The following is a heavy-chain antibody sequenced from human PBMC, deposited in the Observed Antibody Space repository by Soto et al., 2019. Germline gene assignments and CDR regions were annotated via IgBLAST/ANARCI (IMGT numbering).Heavy chain of an antibody. CDR3: ATSRRIAVAGTTDYFDY. D-gene: IGHD6-19*01. J-gene: IGHJ4*02. Sequence: ASVKVSCKASGYTFTRYGISWVRQAPGQGLEWMGWISGYNGDTNYAQKFQGRVSMTMDTSTTTAYMELRSLTSEDTAVYYCATSRRIAVAGTTDYFDYWGQGTLVTVSS. CDR1: GYTFTRYG. V-gene: IGHV1-18*01. CDR2: ISGYNGDT.